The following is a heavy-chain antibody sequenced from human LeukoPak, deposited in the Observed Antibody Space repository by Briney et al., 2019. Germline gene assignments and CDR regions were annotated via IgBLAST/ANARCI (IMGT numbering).Heavy chain of an antibody. V-gene: IGHV1-8*01. D-gene: IGHD3-3*01. Sequence: ASVKVSCKASGYTFTSYDINWVRQAPGQGLEWMGWMNPNSGNTGYAQKFQGRVTMTRNTSISTAYMELSSLRSEDTAVYYCARVRITIFGVVTYYYYGMDVWGQGTTVTVSS. CDR1: GYTFTSYD. CDR3: ARVRITIFGVVTYYYYGMDV. J-gene: IGHJ6*02. CDR2: MNPNSGNT.